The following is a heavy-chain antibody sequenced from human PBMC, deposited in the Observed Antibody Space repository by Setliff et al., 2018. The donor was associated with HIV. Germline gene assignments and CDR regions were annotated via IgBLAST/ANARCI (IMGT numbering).Heavy chain of an antibody. J-gene: IGHJ3*01. CDR3: ATSDWASLPSQDAFDV. D-gene: IGHD3-9*01. V-gene: IGHV1-24*01. CDR2: FDSDEGEV. CDR1: GYTLTQLS. Sequence: ASVKVSCKLSGYTLTQLSIHWVRQAPGRGLEWLGGFDSDEGEVLYAKKFQGRVTMTEDTSSDTAFMELSGLRSEDTAVYYCATSDWASLPSQDAFDVWGLGTLVTVSS.